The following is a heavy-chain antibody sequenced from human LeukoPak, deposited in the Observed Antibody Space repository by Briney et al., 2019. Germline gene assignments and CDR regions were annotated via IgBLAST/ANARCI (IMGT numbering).Heavy chain of an antibody. Sequence: GGSLRLSCAASGFTFSSYAMSWVRQAPGKGLEWVSAIGGSGGSTYYADSVKGRFTISRDNSKNTLYLQMNSLRAEDTAVYYCAKLWFGELSAFDYWGQGTLVTVSS. J-gene: IGHJ4*02. CDR3: AKLWFGELSAFDY. CDR1: GFTFSSYA. CDR2: IGGSGGST. D-gene: IGHD3-10*01. V-gene: IGHV3-23*01.